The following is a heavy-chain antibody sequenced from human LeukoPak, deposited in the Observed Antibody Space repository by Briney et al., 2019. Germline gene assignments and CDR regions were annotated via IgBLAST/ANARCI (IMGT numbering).Heavy chain of an antibody. CDR3: ARGGNYDSSGYYSPFDY. CDR1: GFTFSTYA. Sequence: GALRLSCAASGFTFSTYAMHWVRQAPGKGLEWVAVISYDGSNKYYADSVKGRFTISRDNSTNTLYLQMNSLRAEDTAVYYCARGGNYDSSGYYSPFDYWGQGTLVTVSS. D-gene: IGHD3-22*01. J-gene: IGHJ4*02. V-gene: IGHV3-30*04. CDR2: ISYDGSNK.